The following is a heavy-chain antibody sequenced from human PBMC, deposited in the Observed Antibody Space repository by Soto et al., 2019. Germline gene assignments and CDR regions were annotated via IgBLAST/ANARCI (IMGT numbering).Heavy chain of an antibody. CDR2: INHSGST. D-gene: IGHD3-3*01. CDR1: GGSFNGYY. Sequence: SETLSLSCAVYGGSFNGYYWRWIRQPPGKGLEWIGEINHSGSTNYNPSLKSRVTISVDTSKNQFSLKLSSVTAADTAVYYCARGGRIIIFGLVSTRWFDSWGQGTLVTVSS. CDR3: ARGGRIIIFGLVSTRWFDS. V-gene: IGHV4-34*01. J-gene: IGHJ5*01.